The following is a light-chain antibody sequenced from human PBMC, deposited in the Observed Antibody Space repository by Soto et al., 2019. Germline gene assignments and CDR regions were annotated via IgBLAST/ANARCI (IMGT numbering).Light chain of an antibody. CDR2: RNN. CDR1: SSNIGSNY. V-gene: IGLV1-47*01. Sequence: QSVLTQPPSASGTPGQRVTSSCSGSSSNIGSNYVYWYQQLPGTAPKLLISRNNPRPSGVPDRFSGSKSGTSASLAISGLRSEDEADYFCAAWDDSLNHYVFGTGTKLTAL. CDR3: AAWDDSLNHYV. J-gene: IGLJ1*01.